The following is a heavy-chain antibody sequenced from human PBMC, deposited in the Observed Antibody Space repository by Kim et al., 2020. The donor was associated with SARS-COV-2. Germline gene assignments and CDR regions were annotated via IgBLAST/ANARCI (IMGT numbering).Heavy chain of an antibody. D-gene: IGHD3-10*01. CDR3: AREDYYGSGSGTMDV. J-gene: IGHJ6*03. V-gene: IGHV3-30*07. Sequence: DSVKDRFTISRDNSTNTLYLQMNSLRAEDTAVYYCAREDYYGSGSGTMDVWGKGTTVTVSS.